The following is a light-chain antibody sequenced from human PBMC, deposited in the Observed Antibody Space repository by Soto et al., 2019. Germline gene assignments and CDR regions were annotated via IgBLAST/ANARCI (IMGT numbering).Light chain of an antibody. V-gene: IGLV1-40*01. J-gene: IGLJ2*01. CDR1: SSNIGAGYD. CDR2: GNS. CDR3: QSYDSSLSGSVV. Sequence: QSVLTQSPSASGTPGQRVTISCSGSSSNIGAGYDVHWYQQLPGTAPKLLIYGNSNRPSGVPDRFSGSKSGTSASLAITGLQAEDEADYYCQSYDSSLSGSVVFGGGTKLTVL.